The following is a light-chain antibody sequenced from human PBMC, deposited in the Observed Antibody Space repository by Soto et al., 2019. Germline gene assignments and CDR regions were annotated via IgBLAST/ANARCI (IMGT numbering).Light chain of an antibody. Sequence: DIVLTPAPGPLSFSPGEKATPPRKASQSVSSSYLAWYQQKPGQAPRLLIYDASNRATGIPARFSGSGSGTDFTLTISSLEPEDFAVYYCQQRSNWPPAFGQGTKVDIK. CDR1: QSVSSSY. CDR2: DAS. CDR3: QQRSNWPPA. J-gene: IGKJ1*01. V-gene: IGKV3-11*01.